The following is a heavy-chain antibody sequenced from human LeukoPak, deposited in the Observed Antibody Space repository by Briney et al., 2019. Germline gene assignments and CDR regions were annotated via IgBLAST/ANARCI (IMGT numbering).Heavy chain of an antibody. D-gene: IGHD1-20*01. CDR2: ISYDGSNK. Sequence: GGSLRLSCAASGFTFTSYAMHWVRQAPGKGLEWVAVISYDGSNKYYADSVKGRFTISRDNSKNTLYLQMNSLRAEDTAVYYCARDRDITHTGVWFDPWGQGTLVTVSS. J-gene: IGHJ5*02. V-gene: IGHV3-30-3*01. CDR3: ARDRDITHTGVWFDP. CDR1: GFTFTSYA.